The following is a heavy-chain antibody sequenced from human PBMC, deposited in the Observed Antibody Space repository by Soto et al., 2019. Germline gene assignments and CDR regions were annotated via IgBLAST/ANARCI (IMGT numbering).Heavy chain of an antibody. Sequence: LRETLSLTCAVSGGSISSSNWWNWIRQPPGKGLEWIGEIYHSGSTNYNPSLKSRVTISVDKSKNQFSLNLRSVTAADTSVYYCARTDYNSDWLFDYWGQGTLVTVSS. D-gene: IGHD6-19*01. V-gene: IGHV4-4*02. CDR1: GGSISSSNW. J-gene: IGHJ4*02. CDR2: IYHSGST. CDR3: ARTDYNSDWLFDY.